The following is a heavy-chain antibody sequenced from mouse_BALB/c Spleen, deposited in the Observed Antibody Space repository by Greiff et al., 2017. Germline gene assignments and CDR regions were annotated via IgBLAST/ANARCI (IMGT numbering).Heavy chain of an antibody. D-gene: IGHD3-3*01. Sequence: QVQLKQPGAELVMPGASVKMSCKASGYTFTDYWMHWVKQRPGQGLEWIGAIDTSDSYTSYNQKFKGKATLTVDESSSTAYMQLSSLTSEDSAVYYCARSLGQGFYAMDYWGQGTSVTVSS. CDR3: ARSLGQGFYAMDY. CDR2: IDTSDSYT. CDR1: GYTFTDYW. J-gene: IGHJ4*01. V-gene: IGHV1-69*01.